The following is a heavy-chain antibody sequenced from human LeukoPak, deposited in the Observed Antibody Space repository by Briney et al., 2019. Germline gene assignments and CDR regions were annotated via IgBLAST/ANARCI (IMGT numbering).Heavy chain of an antibody. V-gene: IGHV4-39*01. CDR2: IYYSGST. J-gene: IGHJ4*02. CDR1: GGSISSSSYY. D-gene: IGHD3-22*01. Sequence: SETLSLTCTVSGGSISSSSYYWGWIRQPPGKGLEWIGNIYYSGSTHYNPSLKSRVTISVDTSKNQFSLKLSSVTAADTAVYYCASTIERKRYYSDSSGYPGLDSWGQGTLVTVSS. CDR3: ASTIERKRYYSDSSGYPGLDS.